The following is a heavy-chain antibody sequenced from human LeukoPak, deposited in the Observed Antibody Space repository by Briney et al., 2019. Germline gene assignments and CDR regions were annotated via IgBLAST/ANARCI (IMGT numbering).Heavy chain of an antibody. CDR3: ARDLEGPPPDFVVVPAATDAFDI. J-gene: IGHJ3*02. Sequence: GGSLRLSFAAPGFTFSSYGMNWVRQAPGKGPEWVSYISSSSSTLYYADSVKGRFTISRDNAKNSLYLQMNSLRAEDTAVYYCARDLEGPPPDFVVVPAATDAFDIWGQGTMVTVSS. D-gene: IGHD2-2*01. V-gene: IGHV3-48*01. CDR1: GFTFSSYG. CDR2: ISSSSSTL.